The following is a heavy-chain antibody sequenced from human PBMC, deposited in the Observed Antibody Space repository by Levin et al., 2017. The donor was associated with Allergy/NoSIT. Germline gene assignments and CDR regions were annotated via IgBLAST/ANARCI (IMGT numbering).Heavy chain of an antibody. V-gene: IGHV1-2*02. D-gene: IGHD3-10*01. CDR3: ARGPGSGSYYKGDY. J-gene: IGHJ4*02. CDR2: INPNSGGP. Sequence: ASVKVSCKASGYTFSGDYIHWVRRAPGQGLEYMGCINPNSGGPDYAQKFQGRVTMTRDTSFSTAYMELSRLTSDDTAVYYCARGPGSGSYYKGDYWGQGTLVTVSS. CDR1: GYTFSGDY.